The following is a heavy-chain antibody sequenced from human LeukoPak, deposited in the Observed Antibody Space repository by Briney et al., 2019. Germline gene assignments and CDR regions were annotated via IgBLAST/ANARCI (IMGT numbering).Heavy chain of an antibody. CDR3: VKDLRSDFMGVLSRYLSY. CDR2: ISRNGGST. J-gene: IGHJ4*02. V-gene: IGHV3-64D*09. Sequence: GGSLRLSCSASGFTFSSFAMHWVRQAPGQGLEYVAAISRNGGSTYYADSVKGRFTISRDNSKNTLYLQMSSLRAEDTAVYLCVKDLRSDFMGVLSRYLSYWGQGTLVTVSS. D-gene: IGHD2/OR15-2a*01. CDR1: GFTFSSFA.